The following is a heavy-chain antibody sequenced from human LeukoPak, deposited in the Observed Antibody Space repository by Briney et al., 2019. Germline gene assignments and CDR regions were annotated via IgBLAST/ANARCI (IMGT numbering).Heavy chain of an antibody. D-gene: IGHD2-2*01. CDR3: ARVGYDEAFDI. J-gene: IGHJ3*02. CDR1: GFTVSSNY. V-gene: IGHV3-66*01. CDR2: IYSGGST. Sequence: PGGSLRLSCAASGFTVSSNYMSWVRQAPGKGLEWVSVIYSGGSTYYADSVKGRFTISRDNSNNTLYLQMNSLRAEDTAVYYCARVGYDEAFDIWGQGTMVTVSS.